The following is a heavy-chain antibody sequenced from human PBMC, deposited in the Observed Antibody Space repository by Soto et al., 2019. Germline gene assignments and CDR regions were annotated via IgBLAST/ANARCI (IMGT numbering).Heavy chain of an antibody. CDR2: INSDGSST. D-gene: IGHD6-19*01. CDR1: GFTFSSYW. V-gene: IGHV3-74*01. J-gene: IGHJ4*02. CDR3: ARESSDWYVDY. Sequence: PGGSLRLSCAASGFTFSSYWMHWVRQAPGKGLVWVSRINSDGSSTNYADSVKGRFTISRDNAKNTLYLQMNSLRAEDTAVYYCARESSDWYVDYWGQGTQVTVSS.